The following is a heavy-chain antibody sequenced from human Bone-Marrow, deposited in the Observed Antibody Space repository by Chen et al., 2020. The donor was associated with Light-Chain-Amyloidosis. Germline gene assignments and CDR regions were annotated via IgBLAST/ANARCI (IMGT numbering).Heavy chain of an antibody. Sequence: VKKPGESLKISCKGSGYTFPNNWIGWVRQMPGKGLEWMGVIYPDDSDARYSPSFEGQVTISADKSITTAYLQWRSLKASDTAMYYCARRRDGYNFDYWGQGTLVTVSS. D-gene: IGHD5-12*01. CDR3: ARRRDGYNFDY. CDR1: GYTFPNNW. CDR2: IYPDDSDA. V-gene: IGHV5-51*01. J-gene: IGHJ4*02.